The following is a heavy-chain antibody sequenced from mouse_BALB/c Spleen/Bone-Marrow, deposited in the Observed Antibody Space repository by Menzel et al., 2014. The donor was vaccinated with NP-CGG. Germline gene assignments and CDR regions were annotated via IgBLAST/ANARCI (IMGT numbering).Heavy chain of an antibody. CDR2: INPDSSTI. Sequence: EVQLQESGGGLVQPGGSLKLSCAASGFDFSGFWMGWVRQAPGKGLEWIGEINPDSSTINHTPSLKDRFIISRDNAKNTLYLQMSKVRSEDTALYYCARLGYYGGFAYWGQGTLVTVSA. CDR3: ARLGYYGGFAY. J-gene: IGHJ3*01. CDR1: GFDFSGFW. V-gene: IGHV4-1*02. D-gene: IGHD2-3*01.